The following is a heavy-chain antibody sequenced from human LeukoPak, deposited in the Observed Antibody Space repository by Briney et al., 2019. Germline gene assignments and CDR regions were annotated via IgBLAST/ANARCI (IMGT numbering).Heavy chain of an antibody. CDR3: ARGRGAANDAFGI. Sequence: PGGSLRLSCAASGFTVSSDYMSWVRQAPGKGLEWVSVIYSSSITSYADSVKGRFTISRHNSKNTLYLQMNSLRADDTAVYYCARGRGAANDAFGIWGQGTMVTVSS. D-gene: IGHD3-10*01. CDR1: GFTVSSDY. V-gene: IGHV3-53*04. CDR2: IYSSSIT. J-gene: IGHJ3*02.